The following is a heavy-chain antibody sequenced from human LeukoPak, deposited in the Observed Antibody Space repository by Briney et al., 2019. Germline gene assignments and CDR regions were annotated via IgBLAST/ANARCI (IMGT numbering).Heavy chain of an antibody. CDR2: ASGSDGIT. CDR3: ARLSGDCTSAGCFPY. J-gene: IGHJ4*02. CDR1: EFIFSRYA. D-gene: IGHD2-2*01. Sequence: GGFLRLSCAVSEFIFSRYAMSWVRQAPGKGLEWVSTASGSDGITYYADSVKGRFTIARDNSKNTLYLQMNNLRAEDTAIYYCARLSGDCTSAGCFPYWGQGTRVTVSS. V-gene: IGHV3-23*01.